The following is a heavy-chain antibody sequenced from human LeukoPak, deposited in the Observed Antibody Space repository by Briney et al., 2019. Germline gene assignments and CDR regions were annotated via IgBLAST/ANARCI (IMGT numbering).Heavy chain of an antibody. Sequence: SETLSLTCTVSGGSISSYYWSWIRQPPGKGLEWIGYIYYSGSTNYNPSLKSRVTISVDTSKNQFSLKLSSVTAADTAVYYCAREWGSSSWYGGQYYFDYWGQGTLVTVSS. CDR3: AREWGSSSWYGGQYYFDY. CDR2: IYYSGST. V-gene: IGHV4-59*01. D-gene: IGHD6-13*01. CDR1: GGSISSYY. J-gene: IGHJ4*02.